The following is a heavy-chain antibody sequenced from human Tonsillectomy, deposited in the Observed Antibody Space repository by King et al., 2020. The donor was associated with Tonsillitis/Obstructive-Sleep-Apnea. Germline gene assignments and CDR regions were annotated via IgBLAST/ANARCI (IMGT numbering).Heavy chain of an antibody. Sequence: LQLQESGPGLVKPSETLSLTCTVSGGSISRSSYYWGWIRQPPGKGLEWIGSIYYSGNTYYNPSLKSRVTISVDTSKNQFSLKLSSVTAADTAVYYCARHGPGVSRSPLDYWGQGTLVTVSS. V-gene: IGHV4-39*01. CDR2: IYYSGNT. CDR1: GGSISRSSYY. J-gene: IGHJ4*02. CDR3: ARHGPGVSRSPLDY. D-gene: IGHD3-16*02.